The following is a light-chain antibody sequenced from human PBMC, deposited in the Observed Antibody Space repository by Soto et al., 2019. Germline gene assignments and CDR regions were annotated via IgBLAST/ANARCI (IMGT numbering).Light chain of an antibody. V-gene: IGKV4-1*01. CDR2: WAS. CDR3: QKYYNTLYT. Sequence: IVMTQSPDSLAVSLGERATINCKSSQSVLYSSNNKNYLAWYQQTPGQPPKMLIYWASTRESGVPDRFSGSGSGTDFTLTISSLQAEDVAVYYCQKYYNTLYTFGQGTKVEIK. CDR1: QSVLYSSNNKNY. J-gene: IGKJ2*01.